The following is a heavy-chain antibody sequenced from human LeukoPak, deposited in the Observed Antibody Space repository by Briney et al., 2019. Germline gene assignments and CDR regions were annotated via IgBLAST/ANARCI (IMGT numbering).Heavy chain of an antibody. V-gene: IGHV3-74*01. CDR1: GFSVRTYW. CDR2: ISSDGTIT. CDR3: VREDRILLGNDAFDI. J-gene: IGHJ4*02. D-gene: IGHD2-8*01. Sequence: GASLRLSCAASGFSVRTYWMGGVRQAPGKGLVWLSRISSDGTITSYADAVKGGFTLSRASAKNTLSLQLNSLSGEATAVYYCVREDRILLGNDAFDIWGPGTLVTVSS.